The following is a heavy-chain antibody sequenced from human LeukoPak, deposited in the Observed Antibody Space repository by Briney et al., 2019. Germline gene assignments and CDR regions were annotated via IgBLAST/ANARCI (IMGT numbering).Heavy chain of an antibody. V-gene: IGHV3-23*01. Sequence: PGGSLRLSCAASGFTFSSYAMSWVRKAPGKGLEWVSAISGSGGSTHYADSVKGRFTISRDNSKNTLYLQMNSLRAEDTAVYYCAKDRRFRYYGMDIWGQGTTVTVSS. CDR3: AKDRRFRYYGMDI. CDR2: ISGSGGST. CDR1: GFTFSSYA. J-gene: IGHJ6*02.